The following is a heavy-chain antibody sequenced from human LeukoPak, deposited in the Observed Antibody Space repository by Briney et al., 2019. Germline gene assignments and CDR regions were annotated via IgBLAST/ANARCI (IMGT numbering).Heavy chain of an antibody. CDR1: GFTFSGFA. Sequence: GGSLRLSCAAAGFTFSGFAMTWVRQAPGQGLEWVSSIGSDYKTHYSESVKGRFAISRDNSKSTLFLQMNSLRAEDTALYYCAKDLHYYVAIDVWGQGTAVTVSS. CDR2: IGSDYKT. V-gene: IGHV3-23*01. J-gene: IGHJ6*02. CDR3: AKDLHYYVAIDV. D-gene: IGHD3-10*02.